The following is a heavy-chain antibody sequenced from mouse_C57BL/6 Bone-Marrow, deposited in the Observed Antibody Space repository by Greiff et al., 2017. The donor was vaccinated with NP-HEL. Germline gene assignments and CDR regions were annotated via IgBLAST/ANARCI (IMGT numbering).Heavy chain of an antibody. CDR1: GFTFSSYA. CDR3: ASFYYYGSSYGYFDV. Sequence: DVKLVESGGGLVKPGGSLKLSCAASGFTFSSYAMSWVRQTPEKRLEWVATISDGGSYTYYPDNVKGRFTISRDNAKNNLYLQMSHLKSEDTAMYYCASFYYYGSSYGYFDVWGTGTTVTVSS. V-gene: IGHV5-4*03. CDR2: ISDGGSYT. J-gene: IGHJ1*03. D-gene: IGHD1-1*01.